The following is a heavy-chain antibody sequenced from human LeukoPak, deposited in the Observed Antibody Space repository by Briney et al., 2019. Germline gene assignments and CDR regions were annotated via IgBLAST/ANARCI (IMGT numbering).Heavy chain of an antibody. J-gene: IGHJ4*02. V-gene: IGHV3-30*02. Sequence: GGSLRLSCAASGFTFSSYGVHWVRQAPGKALEWVAFIRYDGSNKYYADSVKGRFTISRDNSKNTLYLQMNSLRAEDTAVYYCAKTRGERRYCSGGSCSGNFDYWGQGTLVTVSS. CDR3: AKTRGERRYCSGGSCSGNFDY. CDR1: GFTFSSYG. CDR2: IRYDGSNK. D-gene: IGHD2-15*01.